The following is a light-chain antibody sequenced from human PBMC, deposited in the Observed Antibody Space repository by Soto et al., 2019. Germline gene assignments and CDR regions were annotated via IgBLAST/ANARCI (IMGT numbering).Light chain of an antibody. CDR2: GNS. CDR1: SSNIGAGYD. CDR3: QSYDSSLSGYV. Sequence: QYVLTQPPSVSGAPGQRVTISCTGSSSNIGAGYDVHWYQQLPGTAPKLLIYGNSNRPSGVPDRFSGSKSGTSASLAITGLQAEDEADYYGQSYDSSLSGYVFGTGTKVTVL. J-gene: IGLJ1*01. V-gene: IGLV1-40*01.